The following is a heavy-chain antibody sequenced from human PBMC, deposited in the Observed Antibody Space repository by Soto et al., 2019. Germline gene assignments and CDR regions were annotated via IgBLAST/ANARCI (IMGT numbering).Heavy chain of an antibody. CDR3: AKDKGGRYCSRTSCLYSFDY. Sequence: EVQLLESGGGLVQPGGSLRLSCTASGFTFSTYAMSWVRQAPGKGLEWVSTRSDSGSTYYADSVKGRFTISRDNSKNTLYLEMNSLRAEDTAVYYCAKDKGGRYCSRTSCLYSFDYWGQGTLVTVSS. CDR1: GFTFSTYA. V-gene: IGHV3-23*01. D-gene: IGHD2-2*01. CDR2: RSDSGST. J-gene: IGHJ4*02.